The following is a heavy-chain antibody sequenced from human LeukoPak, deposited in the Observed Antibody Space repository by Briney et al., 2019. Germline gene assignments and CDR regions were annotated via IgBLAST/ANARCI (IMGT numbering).Heavy chain of an antibody. V-gene: IGHV3-30*02. D-gene: IGHD2-2*01. CDR1: GFTFSSYG. Sequence: GGSLRLSCAASGFTFSSYGMHWVRQAPGKGLEWVAFIRYDGSNKYYADSVKGRFTISRDNSKNTLYLQMNSLRAEDTAVYYCAKAGHCSSTSCYSPYYFDYWGQGTLVTVSS. CDR3: AKAGHCSSTSCYSPYYFDY. CDR2: IRYDGSNK. J-gene: IGHJ4*02.